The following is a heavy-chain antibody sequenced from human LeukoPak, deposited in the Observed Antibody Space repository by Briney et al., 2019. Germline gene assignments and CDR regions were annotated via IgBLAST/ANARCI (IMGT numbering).Heavy chain of an antibody. CDR2: ISAYNGNT. V-gene: IGHV1-18*04. CDR1: GYTFTSYG. D-gene: IGHD2-2*01. J-gene: IGHJ4*02. CDR3: ARDGTQYCISTRCYYYFDY. Sequence: ASVKVSFKASGYTFTSYGISWVRQAPGQGLEWMGWISAYNGNTNYAQKLQGRVTMTTDTSTSTAYMELRSLRSDDTAVYYCARDGTQYCISTRCYYYFDYWGQGTLVTVS.